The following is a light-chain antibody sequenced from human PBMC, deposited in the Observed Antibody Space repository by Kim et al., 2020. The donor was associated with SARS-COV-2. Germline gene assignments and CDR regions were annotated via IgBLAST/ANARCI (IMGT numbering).Light chain of an antibody. CDR2: QDS. Sequence: VSPEQPASITCSGDKLGDKYACWYQQKPGQSPVLVIYQDSKRPSGIPERFSGSNSGNTATLTISGTQAMDEADYYCQAWDSSTAVFGGGTQLTVL. V-gene: IGLV3-1*01. CDR3: QAWDSSTAV. CDR1: KLGDKY. J-gene: IGLJ2*01.